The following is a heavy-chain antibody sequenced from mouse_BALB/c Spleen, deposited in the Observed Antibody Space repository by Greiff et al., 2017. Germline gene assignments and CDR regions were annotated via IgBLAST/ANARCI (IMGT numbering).Heavy chain of an antibody. J-gene: IGHJ4*01. Sequence: VQLQQSVAELVRPGVSVKISCQGSGYTFTVYAMHLVKQSHAKSLEWIGVISTYYGDASYNQKFKCKSTMTVDKSSSTAYMELDRLTSEDSAIYYCEREKGKNYDHYAMDYWGKGTSVTVSA. CDR1: GYTFTVYA. CDR2: ISTYYGDA. D-gene: IGHD2-3*01. CDR3: EREKGKNYDHYAMDY. V-gene: IGHV1S137*01.